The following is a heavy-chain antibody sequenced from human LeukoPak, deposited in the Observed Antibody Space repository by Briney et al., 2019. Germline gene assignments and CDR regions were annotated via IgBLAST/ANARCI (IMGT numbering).Heavy chain of an antibody. D-gene: IGHD3-10*01. J-gene: IGHJ4*02. Sequence: SETLSLTCTVSGGSISSYYWSWIRQPPGKGLEWIGYIYYSGSTNYNPSLKSRVTISVDTSKNQFSLKLSSVTAADTAVYYCAREGFGESGFDYWGQGTLVTVSS. V-gene: IGHV4-59*01. CDR2: IYYSGST. CDR3: AREGFGESGFDY. CDR1: GGSISSYY.